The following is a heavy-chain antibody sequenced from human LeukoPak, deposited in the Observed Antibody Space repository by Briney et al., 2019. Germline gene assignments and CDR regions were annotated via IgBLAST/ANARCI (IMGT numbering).Heavy chain of an antibody. CDR1: GFTFSNYW. CDR3: VRTRVVVTAYFDY. J-gene: IGHJ4*02. V-gene: IGHV3-7*01. CDR2: IKDFGSEK. Sequence: GGSLRLSCAASGFTFSNYWMSWVRRAPGKGLEWVANIKDFGSEKYYVDSVKGRFTISRDNAKNSLYLQMNSLRAEDTALYYCVRTRVVVTAYFDYWGRGTLVTVSS. D-gene: IGHD2-21*02.